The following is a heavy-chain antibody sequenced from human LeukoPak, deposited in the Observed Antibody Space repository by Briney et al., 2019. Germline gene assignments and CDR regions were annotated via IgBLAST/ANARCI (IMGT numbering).Heavy chain of an antibody. CDR1: GFTFRKHW. D-gene: IGHD1-14*01. CDR2: IKGDGSTT. CDR3: TRDVAGLDY. J-gene: IGHJ4*02. V-gene: IGHV3-74*01. Sequence: PGGSLRLSCAASGFTFRKHWMHWVRQAPGKGLVWVSRIKGDGSTTTYADSVKGRFTISRDNAKNTLYLQMNSLRGEDTAVYYCTRDVAGLDYWGQGTLVTVSS.